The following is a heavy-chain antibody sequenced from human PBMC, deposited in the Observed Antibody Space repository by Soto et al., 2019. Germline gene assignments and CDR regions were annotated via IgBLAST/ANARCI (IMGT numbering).Heavy chain of an antibody. CDR2: IRSKAYGGTT. Sequence: GGSLRLSCTASGFTFGDYAMSWVRQAPGKGLEWVGFIRSKAYGGTTEYAASVKGRFTISRDDSKSIAYLQMNSLKTEDTAVYYCRGTYYYDSSGYYEPFYFDYWGQGT. CDR3: RGTYYYDSSGYYEPFYFDY. V-gene: IGHV3-49*04. CDR1: GFTFGDYA. J-gene: IGHJ4*02. D-gene: IGHD3-22*01.